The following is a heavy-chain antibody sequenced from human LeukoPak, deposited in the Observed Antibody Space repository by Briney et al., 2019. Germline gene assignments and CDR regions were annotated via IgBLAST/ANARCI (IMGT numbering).Heavy chain of an antibody. CDR2: IRSKTHGGTT. CDR3: TRAPSLSWFDP. Sequence: GGSLRLSCAVSGFTLSDVWMSWVRQAPGKGLEWVGFIRSKTHGGTTEYAASVKGRFIISRDDSRSIAYLQMNSLKTEDTAVYYCTRAPSLSWFDPWGQGTLVTVSS. CDR1: GFTLSDVW. D-gene: IGHD3-10*01. J-gene: IGHJ5*02. V-gene: IGHV3-49*04.